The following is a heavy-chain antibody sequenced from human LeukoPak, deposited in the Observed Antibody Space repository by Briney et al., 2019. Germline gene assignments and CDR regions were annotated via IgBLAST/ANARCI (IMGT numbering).Heavy chain of an antibody. CDR3: ARADGVGAAAGGDY. CDR1: GYAFTGYY. Sequence: ASVKVSCKASGYAFTGYYMHWVRQAPGQGLEWMGWISPNSGGTNYAQKFQGRVTMTRDTSISTAYMELSRLRSDDTAVYYCARADGVGAAAGGDYWGQGTLVTVSS. J-gene: IGHJ4*02. V-gene: IGHV1-2*02. D-gene: IGHD6-13*01. CDR2: ISPNSGGT.